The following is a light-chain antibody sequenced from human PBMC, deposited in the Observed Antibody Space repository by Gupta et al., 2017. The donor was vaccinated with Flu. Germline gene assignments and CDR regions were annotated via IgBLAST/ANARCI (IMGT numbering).Light chain of an antibody. Sequence: QSVLTQPPSVSGAPGQRVTISCTGSSSNIGAGYDVHWYQQLPGTAPKLLIYGNSNRPSGVPDRFSGSKSDTSASLDITGLQAEDEADYYCQSFDSSLSEWVFGTGTKVTVL. CDR3: QSFDSSLSEWV. V-gene: IGLV1-40*01. CDR2: GNS. CDR1: SSNIGAGYD. J-gene: IGLJ1*01.